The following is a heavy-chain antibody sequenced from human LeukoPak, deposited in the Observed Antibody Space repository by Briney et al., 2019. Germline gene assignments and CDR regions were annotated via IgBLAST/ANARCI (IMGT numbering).Heavy chain of an antibody. J-gene: IGHJ4*02. V-gene: IGHV4-39*07. CDR1: GGSISSSSYY. CDR2: INHSGST. CDR3: ARKLYGSGSYYNDY. Sequence: SETLSLTCTVSGGSISSSSYYWSWIRQPPGKGLEWIGEINHSGSTNYNPSLKSRVTISVDTSKNQFSLKLSSVTAADTAVYYCARKLYGSGSYYNDYWGQGTLVTVSS. D-gene: IGHD3-10*01.